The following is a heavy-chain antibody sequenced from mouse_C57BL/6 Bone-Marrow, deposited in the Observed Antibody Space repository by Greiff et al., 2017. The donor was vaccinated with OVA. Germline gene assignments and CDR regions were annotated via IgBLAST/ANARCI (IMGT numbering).Heavy chain of an antibody. Sequence: EVKLVESGGGLVKPGGSLKLSCAASGFTFSSYAMSWVRQTPEKRLEWVATISDGGSYTYYPDNVKGRFTISRDNAKNNLYLQMSHLKSEDTAMYYCARDPNWAGTMDYWGQGTSVTVSS. J-gene: IGHJ4*01. CDR1: GFTFSSYA. V-gene: IGHV5-4*01. CDR2: ISDGGSYT. D-gene: IGHD4-1*02. CDR3: ARDPNWAGTMDY.